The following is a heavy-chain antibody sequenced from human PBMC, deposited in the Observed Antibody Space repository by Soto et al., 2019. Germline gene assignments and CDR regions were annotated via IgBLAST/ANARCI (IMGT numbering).Heavy chain of an antibody. CDR2: NYYSGST. V-gene: IGHV4-59*04. Sequence: SETLSLTCAVSGVSISSYYWSWIRQPPGKGLEWIGYNYYSGSTYYNPSLKSRVTISVDTSKNQFSLKLSSVTAADTAVYYCARLGYSYDDAFDIWGQGTMVTVSS. J-gene: IGHJ3*02. CDR1: GVSISSYY. D-gene: IGHD5-18*01. CDR3: ARLGYSYDDAFDI.